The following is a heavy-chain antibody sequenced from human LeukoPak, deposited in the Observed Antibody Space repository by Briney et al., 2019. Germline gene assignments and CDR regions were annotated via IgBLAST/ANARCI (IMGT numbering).Heavy chain of an antibody. CDR1: GYTFVTYG. V-gene: IGHV1-18*01. CDR3: ARGFTIFGVVINDAFDI. D-gene: IGHD3-3*01. Sequence: ASVMVSCKASGYTFVTYGITWVRQAPGQGLEWMGWINPHKGNTNYAQNFQDRVTMTTDTATTTAYMELRSLRSDDTAVYYCARGFTIFGVVINDAFDIWGQGTMVTVSS. J-gene: IGHJ3*02. CDR2: INPHKGNT.